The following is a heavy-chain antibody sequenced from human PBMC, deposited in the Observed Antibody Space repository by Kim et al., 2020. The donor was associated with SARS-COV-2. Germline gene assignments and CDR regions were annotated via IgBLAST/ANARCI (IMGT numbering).Heavy chain of an antibody. V-gene: IGHV3-11*04. D-gene: IGHD3-16*01. Sequence: GGSLRLSCAASGFNFSDSYMTWIRQAPGRGLEWVAYISRSGYTVSYLDSVKGRFTISRDNAKNSLSLHMNSLRAEDTAIYFCAGEGVSWSLGYWGQGTLVAVSS. CDR2: ISRSGYTV. CDR1: GFNFSDSY. CDR3: AGEGVSWSLGY. J-gene: IGHJ4*02.